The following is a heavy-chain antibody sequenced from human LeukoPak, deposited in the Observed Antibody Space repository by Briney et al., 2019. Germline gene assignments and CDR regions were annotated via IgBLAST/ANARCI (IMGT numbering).Heavy chain of an antibody. CDR1: GGSFSGFY. J-gene: IGHJ4*02. D-gene: IGHD3-22*01. CDR2: IYYSGST. Sequence: SETLSLTCAVYGGSFSGFYWSWIRQPPGKGLEWIGCIYYSGSTNYNPSLKSRVTISVDTSKNQFSLKLSSVTAADTAVYYCARARYDSSGYRFDYWGQGTLVTVSS. CDR3: ARARYDSSGYRFDY. V-gene: IGHV4-59*01.